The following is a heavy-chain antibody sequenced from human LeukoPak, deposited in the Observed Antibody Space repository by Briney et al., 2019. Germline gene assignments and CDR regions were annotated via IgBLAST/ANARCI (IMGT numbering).Heavy chain of an antibody. CDR1: GYTFTSYY. V-gene: IGHV1-46*01. CDR2: INPSGGST. D-gene: IGHD3-10*01. CDR3: ARGQVYGSGKYDNTPFRY. J-gene: IGHJ4*02. Sequence: ASVKVSCKASGYTFTSYYIHWVRQAPGQGLEWMGIINPSGGSTSYAQKFQGRVTMTRDTSTSTVYMELSSLSSEDTAVYYCARGQVYGSGKYDNTPFRYWGQGTLVTVSS.